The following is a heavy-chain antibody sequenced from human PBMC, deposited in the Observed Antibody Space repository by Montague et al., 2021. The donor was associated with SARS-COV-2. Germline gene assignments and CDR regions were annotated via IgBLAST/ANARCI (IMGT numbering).Heavy chain of an antibody. CDR2: TYYRSEWYS. J-gene: IGHJ4*02. CDR3: ARAGRGSCGDGNCYQYFFNY. CDR1: GDSVSTNSGT. D-gene: IGHD2-15*01. V-gene: IGHV6-1*01. Sequence: CAISGDSVSTNSGTWNWVRLSPSRGLEWLGRTYYRSEWYSDYSVSVKSRISINPDTSKNQFSLLLNSVTPEDTAVYYCARAGRGSCGDGNCYQYFFNYWGQGTLVTVSS.